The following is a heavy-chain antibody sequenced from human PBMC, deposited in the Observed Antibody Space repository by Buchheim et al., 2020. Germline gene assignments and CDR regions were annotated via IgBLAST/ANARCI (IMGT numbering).Heavy chain of an antibody. J-gene: IGHJ4*02. V-gene: IGHV3-23*01. CDR3: AKDRYAQGFDS. CDR1: GFTFSDHA. CDR2: ISASGGGT. Sequence: EVQLLESGGGLVRPGGSLRLSCATSGFTFSDHAMSWVCQAPGKGLEWVSGISASGGGTHYADSVKGRFTISRDNSKNTLYLQMNSLRAEDTAIYYCAKDRYAQGFDSWGQGTL. D-gene: IGHD3-16*01.